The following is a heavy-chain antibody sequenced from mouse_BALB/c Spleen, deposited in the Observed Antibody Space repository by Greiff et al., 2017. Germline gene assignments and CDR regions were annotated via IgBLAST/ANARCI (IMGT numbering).Heavy chain of an antibody. CDR2: INPGSGGT. D-gene: IGHD1-1*01. CDR1: GYAFTNYL. V-gene: IGHV1-54*01. J-gene: IGHJ4*01. CDR3: ARPYYYGSSYHYAMDY. Sequence: VQRVESGAELVRPGTSVKVSCKASGYAFTNYLIEWVKQRPGQGLEWIGVINPGSGGTNYNEKFKGKATLTADKSSSTAYMQLSSLTSDDSAVYFCARPYYYGSSYHYAMDYWGQGTSVTVSS.